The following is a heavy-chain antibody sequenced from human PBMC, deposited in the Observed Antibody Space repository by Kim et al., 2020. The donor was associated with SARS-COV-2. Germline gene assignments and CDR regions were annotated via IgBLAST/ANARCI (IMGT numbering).Heavy chain of an antibody. CDR2: IYYNGST. Sequence: SETLSLTCTVSGGSISSGGYYWSWIRQHPGKGLEWIGYIYYNGSTYYNPSLKSRVTISVDTSKNQFSLKLSSVTAADTAVYYCARAVITMIVVVNAFDYWGQGTLVTVSS. CDR3: ARAVITMIVVVNAFDY. V-gene: IGHV4-31*03. J-gene: IGHJ4*02. D-gene: IGHD3-22*01. CDR1: GGSISSGGYY.